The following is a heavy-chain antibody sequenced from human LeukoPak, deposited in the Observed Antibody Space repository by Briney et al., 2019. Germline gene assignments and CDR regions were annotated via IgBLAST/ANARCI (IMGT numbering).Heavy chain of an antibody. CDR2: IIPIFGTA. Sequence: ASVKVSCKASGGTFSSYAISWVRQAPGQGLEWMGGIIPIFGTANYAQKFQGRVTITADESTSTAYMELSSLRAEDTAVYYCARAALYYDFWSGYYYFDYWGQGTLVTVSS. CDR3: ARAALYYDFWSGYYYFDY. D-gene: IGHD3-3*01. J-gene: IGHJ4*02. V-gene: IGHV1-69*13. CDR1: GGTFSSYA.